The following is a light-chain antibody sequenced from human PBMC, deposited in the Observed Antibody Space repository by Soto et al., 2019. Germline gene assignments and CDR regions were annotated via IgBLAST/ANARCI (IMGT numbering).Light chain of an antibody. J-gene: IGLJ2*01. CDR2: NNN. CDR1: SSNIGSNT. CDR3: ASWDDSLNGVV. V-gene: IGLV1-44*01. Sequence: QSVLTQPPSASGTPGQRVTISCSGSSSNIGSNTVKWYQQLPGTAPKLLIYNNNQRPSGVPDRFSGSQSDTSASLAISGLQSEDEADYYCASWDDSLNGVVFGGGTQLTVL.